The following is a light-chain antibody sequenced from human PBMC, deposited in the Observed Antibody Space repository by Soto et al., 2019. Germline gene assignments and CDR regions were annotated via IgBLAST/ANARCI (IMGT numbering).Light chain of an antibody. J-gene: IGKJ4*01. CDR1: QSVGSN. CDR3: QQRGTWPPLS. V-gene: IGKV3-11*01. CDR2: EAS. Sequence: EIVLTQSPVTLCLSPGDRAILSCRASQSVGSNLAWYQQKPGQAPRVLIYEASYRASGIPDRFSGSGSGTAVTLTIGNLEPEDFAVYYCQQRGTWPPLSFGGGTKVEIK.